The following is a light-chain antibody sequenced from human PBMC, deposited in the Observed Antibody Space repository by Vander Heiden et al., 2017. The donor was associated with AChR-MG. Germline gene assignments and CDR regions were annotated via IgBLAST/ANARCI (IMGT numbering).Light chain of an antibody. Sequence: QSVPTPPPAASGTPGQRFTCACSGSSSNIGSNTVGWYRQLPGTAPKLHIYSNNHRPSGVPDRFSDSKSGTSASLAISGLQSEDEADYYCAAWDDSRNGVFGGGTKLTVL. CDR1: SSNIGSNT. CDR2: SNN. J-gene: IGLJ3*02. V-gene: IGLV1-44*01. CDR3: AAWDDSRNGV.